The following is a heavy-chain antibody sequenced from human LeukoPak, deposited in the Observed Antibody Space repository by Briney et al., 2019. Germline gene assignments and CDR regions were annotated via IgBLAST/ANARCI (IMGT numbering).Heavy chain of an antibody. CDR1: GFTFSTYG. CDR2: IWYDGSNK. Sequence: PGRSLRLSCAASGFTFSTYGMHWVRQAPGKGLEWVAVIWYDGSNKNYADSVKGRFTISRDNSKNTLYLQMNSLRAEDTAVYYCAKAPSGTPYQFDYWGQGTLVTVSS. D-gene: IGHD3-10*01. V-gene: IGHV3-33*06. CDR3: AKAPSGTPYQFDY. J-gene: IGHJ4*02.